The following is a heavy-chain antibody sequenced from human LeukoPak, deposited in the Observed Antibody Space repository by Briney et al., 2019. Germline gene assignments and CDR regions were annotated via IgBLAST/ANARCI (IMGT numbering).Heavy chain of an antibody. Sequence: GGSLRLSCAASGFTFSDYYMSWIRQAPGKGLEWVSYISSSGSTIYYADSVKGRFTISRDNAKNSLYLQMNSLRAEDTAVYYCARELSRDGYGEGGAYCYYGMDVWGQGTTVTVSS. V-gene: IGHV3-11*01. J-gene: IGHJ6*02. D-gene: IGHD5-24*01. CDR3: ARELSRDGYGEGGAYCYYGMDV. CDR1: GFTFSDYY. CDR2: ISSSGSTI.